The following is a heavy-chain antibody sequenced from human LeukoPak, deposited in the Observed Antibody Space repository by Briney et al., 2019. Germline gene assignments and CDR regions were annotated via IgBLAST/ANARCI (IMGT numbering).Heavy chain of an antibody. Sequence: GESLKISCQGSGYSFTSYWIGWVRQMPGKGLEWMGIIYPGDSDTRYSPSFQGRVTISADKSISTAYLQWSSLKASDTAMYYCASGLGYSSSWYVPSHWGQGTLVTVSS. V-gene: IGHV5-51*01. CDR2: IYPGDSDT. J-gene: IGHJ4*02. CDR3: ASGLGYSSSWYVPSH. D-gene: IGHD6-13*01. CDR1: GYSFTSYW.